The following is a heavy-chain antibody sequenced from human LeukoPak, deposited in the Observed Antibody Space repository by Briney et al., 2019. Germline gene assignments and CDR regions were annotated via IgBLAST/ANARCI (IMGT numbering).Heavy chain of an antibody. Sequence: ASVKVSCKASGYTFTSYYMHWVRQAPGQGLEWMGIINPSGGSTSYAQKFQGRVTMTRDTSTSTVYMELSSLRSEDTAVYYCAKVRQRDSSGFRTFDYWGQGTLVTVSS. D-gene: IGHD3-22*01. CDR2: INPSGGST. CDR1: GYTFTSYY. J-gene: IGHJ4*02. V-gene: IGHV1-46*01. CDR3: AKVRQRDSSGFRTFDY.